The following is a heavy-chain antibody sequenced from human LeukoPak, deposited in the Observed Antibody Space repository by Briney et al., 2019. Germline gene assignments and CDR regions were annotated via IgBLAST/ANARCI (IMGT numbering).Heavy chain of an antibody. CDR3: ARSEVKTIAAAGPFDY. CDR1: GGSFSGYY. D-gene: IGHD6-13*01. CDR2: INHSGST. J-gene: IGHJ4*02. Sequence: SETLSLTCAVYGGSFSGYYWSWIRQPPGKGLEWIGEINHSGSTNYNPSLESRVTISVDTSKNQFSLKLSSVTAADTAVYYCARSEVKTIAAAGPFDYWGQGTLVTVSS. V-gene: IGHV4-34*01.